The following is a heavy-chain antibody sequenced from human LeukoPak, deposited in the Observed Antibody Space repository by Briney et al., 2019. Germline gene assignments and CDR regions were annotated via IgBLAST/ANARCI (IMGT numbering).Heavy chain of an antibody. V-gene: IGHV1-24*01. CDR1: GYTLTELS. D-gene: IGHD3-9*01. Sequence: ASVEVSCKVSGYTLTELSMHWVRQAPGKGLEWMGGFDPEDGETIYAQKFQGRVTMTEDTSTDTAYMELSSLRSEDTAVYYCATGRVGGDILGYFDYWGQGTLVTVSS. CDR3: ATGRVGGDILGYFDY. J-gene: IGHJ4*02. CDR2: FDPEDGET.